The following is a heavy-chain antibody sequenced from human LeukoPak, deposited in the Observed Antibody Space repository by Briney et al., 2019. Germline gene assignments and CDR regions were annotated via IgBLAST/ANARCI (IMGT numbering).Heavy chain of an antibody. V-gene: IGHV3-53*01. Sequence: PGGSLRLSCAASGFIVSSNYMNWVRQAPGKGLEWVSVIYSGDSTDYADSVKGRFTISRDNSKNTLYLQMNSLRAEDTAVYYCARLRGGALIDYWGQGTLDTVSS. J-gene: IGHJ4*02. CDR2: IYSGDST. CDR3: ARLRGGALIDY. D-gene: IGHD2-21*01. CDR1: GFIVSSNY.